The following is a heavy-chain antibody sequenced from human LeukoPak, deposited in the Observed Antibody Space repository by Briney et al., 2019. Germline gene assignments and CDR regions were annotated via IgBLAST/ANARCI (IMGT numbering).Heavy chain of an antibody. V-gene: IGHV3-74*01. J-gene: IGHJ4*02. CDR1: GFTFTTHW. CDR3: AKDFSLAAALFDY. D-gene: IGHD6-13*01. CDR2: IKPDGSDT. Sequence: PGGSLRLSCGASGFTFTTHWIHWVRQAPGKGLVWVSRIKPDGSDTNYADSVKGRFTISRDNSKNTLYLQMNSLRAEDTAVYYCAKDFSLAAALFDYWGQGTLVTVSS.